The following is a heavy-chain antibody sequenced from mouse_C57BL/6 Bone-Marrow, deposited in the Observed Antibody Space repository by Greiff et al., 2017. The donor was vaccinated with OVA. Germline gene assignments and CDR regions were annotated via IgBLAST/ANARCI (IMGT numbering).Heavy chain of an antibody. V-gene: IGHV1-42*01. CDR1: GYSFTGYY. CDR3: ARRVFDYYGSSYDY. D-gene: IGHD1-1*01. CDR2: INPSTGGT. J-gene: IGHJ2*01. Sequence: EVQLQESGPELVKPGASVKISCKASGYSFTGYYMNWVKQSPEKSLEWIGEINPSTGGTTYNQKFKAKATLTVDKSSSTAYMQLKSLTSEDSAVYYCARRVFDYYGSSYDYWGQGTTLTVSS.